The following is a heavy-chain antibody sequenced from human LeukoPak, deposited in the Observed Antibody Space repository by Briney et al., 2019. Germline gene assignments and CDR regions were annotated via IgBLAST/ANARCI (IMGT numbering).Heavy chain of an antibody. CDR3: AEGSYYAY. Sequence: PGGSLRLCCAASGSSFSNYDMHWVRQATGKGLEWVAFMRYDENDRYYADAVEGRFTISRDNSKNTLFLQMNSLTTDDTAVYYCAEGSYYAYWGQGTLVTVSS. CDR1: GSSFSNYD. V-gene: IGHV3-30*02. D-gene: IGHD1-26*01. CDR2: MRYDENDR. J-gene: IGHJ4*02.